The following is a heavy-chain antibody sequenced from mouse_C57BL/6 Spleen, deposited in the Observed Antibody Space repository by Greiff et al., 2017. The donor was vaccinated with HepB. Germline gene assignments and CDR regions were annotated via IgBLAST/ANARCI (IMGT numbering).Heavy chain of an antibody. J-gene: IGHJ3*01. CDR1: GYTFTSYW. Sequence: QVQLQQPGAELVKPGASVKLSCKASGYTFTSYWMQWVKQRPGQGLEWIGEIDPSDSYTNYNQKFKGKATLTVDTSSSTAYMQLSSLTSEDSAVYYCAEGGNSWFAYWGQGTLVTVSA. CDR3: AEGGNSWFAY. D-gene: IGHD2-1*01. CDR2: IDPSDSYT. V-gene: IGHV1-50*01.